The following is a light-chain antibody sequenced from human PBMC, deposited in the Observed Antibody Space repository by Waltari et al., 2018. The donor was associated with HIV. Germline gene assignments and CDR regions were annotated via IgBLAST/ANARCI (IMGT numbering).Light chain of an antibody. CDR2: DAS. V-gene: IGKV1-12*01. Sequence: DIQMTQSPSSMSASVGDKVTITCRATQFISTSLAWYQQRPSRSTKLLIFDASRLQSGVPARFSGSGSGTQFTLTINSLQPEDLATYYCQQADSFPHTFGQGT. CDR1: QFISTS. J-gene: IGKJ2*01. CDR3: QQADSFPHT.